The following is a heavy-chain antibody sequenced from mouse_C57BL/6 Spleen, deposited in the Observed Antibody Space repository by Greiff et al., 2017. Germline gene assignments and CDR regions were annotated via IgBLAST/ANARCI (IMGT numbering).Heavy chain of an antibody. J-gene: IGHJ1*03. CDR2: INPSRGNT. D-gene: IGHD1-1*01. CDR3: ARTTTGVARDWAYCV. CDR1: GYTFTSYW. Sequence: VQLQQSGAELAKPGASVKLSCKASGYTFTSYWMHWVKQRPGQGLEWIGYINPSRGNTKYNQKCKGKATLTADQSSSTAYMQLSILTYEDSAVYYCARTTTGVARDWAYCVWGTGTTVTAS. V-gene: IGHV1-7*01.